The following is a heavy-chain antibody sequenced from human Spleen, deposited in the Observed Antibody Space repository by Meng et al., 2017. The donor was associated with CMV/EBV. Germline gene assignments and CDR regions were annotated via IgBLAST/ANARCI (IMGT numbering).Heavy chain of an antibody. CDR1: GFTFSSYS. CDR2: ISSSSSYI. D-gene: IGHD6-6*01. J-gene: IGHJ4*02. V-gene: IGHV3-21*01. CDR3: APGEYSSS. Sequence: GESLKISCAASGFTFSSYSMNWVRQAPVKGLEWVSSISSSSSYIYYADSVTGRFTISRDNAKDSLYLQINSLRAEDTAVYYCAPGEYSSSWGQGTLVTVSS.